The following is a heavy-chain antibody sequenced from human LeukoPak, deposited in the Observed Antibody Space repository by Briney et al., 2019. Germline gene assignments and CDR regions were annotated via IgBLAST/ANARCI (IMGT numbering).Heavy chain of an antibody. CDR2: INHSGST. CDR3: ARRSYNSPFRY. J-gene: IGHJ4*02. Sequence: SETLSLTCSVSGYSISSGYYWSWIRQPPGKGLEWIGEINHSGSTNYNPSLKSRVTISVDTSKNQFSLNLTSVTAADTAVYYSARRSYNSPFRYWGQGTLVTVSS. CDR1: GYSISSGYY. V-gene: IGHV4-38-2*02. D-gene: IGHD1-26*01.